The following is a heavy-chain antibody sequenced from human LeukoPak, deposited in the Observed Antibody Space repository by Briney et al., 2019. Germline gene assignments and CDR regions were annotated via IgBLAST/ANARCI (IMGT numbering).Heavy chain of an antibody. V-gene: IGHV4-59*01. CDR3: AREGYGDYGDWYFDL. Sequence: SETLSLTCTVSGGSISSYYWSWIRQPPGKGLEWIGYIYYSGSTNYDPSLKGRVTISVDTSKNQFSLKLSSVTAADTAVYYCAREGYGDYGDWYFDLWGRGTLVTVSS. D-gene: IGHD4-17*01. CDR1: GGSISSYY. CDR2: IYYSGST. J-gene: IGHJ2*01.